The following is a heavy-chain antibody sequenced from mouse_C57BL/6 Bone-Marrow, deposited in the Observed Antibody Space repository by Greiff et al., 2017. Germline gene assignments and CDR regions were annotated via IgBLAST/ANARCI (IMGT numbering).Heavy chain of an antibody. CDR3: TRRWLLYFDY. D-gene: IGHD2-3*01. CDR2: IDPETGGT. J-gene: IGHJ2*01. CDR1: GYTFTDYE. Sequence: VQLQQSGAELVRPGASVTLSCKASGYTFTDYEMHWVKQTPVHGLEWIGAIDPETGGTAYNQKFKGKAILTADKSSSTAYMELRSLTSEDSAVYYCTRRWLLYFDYWGQGTTLTVAS. V-gene: IGHV1-15*01.